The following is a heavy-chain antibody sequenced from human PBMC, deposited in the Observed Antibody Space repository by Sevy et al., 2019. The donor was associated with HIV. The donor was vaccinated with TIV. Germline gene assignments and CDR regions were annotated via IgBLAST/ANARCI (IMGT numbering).Heavy chain of an antibody. J-gene: IGHJ4*01. CDR3: ARPDLSGEYFDF. D-gene: IGHD5-12*01. Sequence: GGSLRLSCVASGFTFSSYSMNWVRQAPGKGLEWVSYISSSSDSSRTLYYADSLKGRFSNSRDNAKNSVHLQMTSLRVEDTGVYYCARPDLSGEYFDFWGHGTLVTVSS. V-gene: IGHV3-48*01. CDR1: GFTFSSYS. CDR2: ISSSSDSSRTL.